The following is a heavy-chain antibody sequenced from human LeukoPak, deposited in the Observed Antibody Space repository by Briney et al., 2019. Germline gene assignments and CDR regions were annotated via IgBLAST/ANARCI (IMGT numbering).Heavy chain of an antibody. D-gene: IGHD3-22*01. CDR1: GYSISSGYY. CDR3: AKVLNYYDSSGRNAYFDY. CDR2: IYYTGGT. J-gene: IGHJ4*02. Sequence: PSETLSLTCSVSGYSISSGYYWGWIRQPPGRGLEWIGSIYYTGGTLYNPSLKSRVSMSVDTSTNQFSLKLTSVTAADTAVYYCAKVLNYYDSSGRNAYFDYWGQGTLVTVSS. V-gene: IGHV4-38-2*02.